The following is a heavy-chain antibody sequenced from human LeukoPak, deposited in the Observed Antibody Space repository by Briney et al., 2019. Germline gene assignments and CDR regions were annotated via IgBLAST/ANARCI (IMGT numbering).Heavy chain of an antibody. Sequence: SETLSLTCSVSGGSISSSIYYWGWVRQPPGKGLEWIGSMHYSGTTYYHPSLKSRVTISVDTSKNQFSLKLNPVTAADTAVYYCARVTDYMAAFDIWGQGTMVTVSS. V-gene: IGHV4-39*01. CDR3: ARVTDYMAAFDI. D-gene: IGHD4-11*01. CDR2: MHYSGTT. CDR1: GGSISSSIYY. J-gene: IGHJ3*02.